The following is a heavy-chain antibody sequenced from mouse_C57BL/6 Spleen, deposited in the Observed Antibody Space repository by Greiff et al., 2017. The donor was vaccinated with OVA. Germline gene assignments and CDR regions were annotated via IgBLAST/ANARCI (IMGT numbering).Heavy chain of an antibody. CDR2: IYPGSGNT. CDR1: GYTFTDYY. J-gene: IGHJ3*01. V-gene: IGHV1-76*01. CDR3: ARGEDGNDGYYAVGFAY. D-gene: IGHD2-3*01. Sequence: QVQLQQSGAELVRPGASVKLSCKASGYTFTDYYINWVKQRPGQGLEWIARIYPGSGNTYYNEKFKGKATLTAEKSSSTAYMQLSSLTSEDSAVYFCARGEDGNDGYYAVGFAYWGQGTLVTVSA.